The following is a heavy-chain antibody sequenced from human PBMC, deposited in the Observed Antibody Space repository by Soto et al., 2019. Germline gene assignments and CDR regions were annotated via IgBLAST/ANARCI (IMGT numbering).Heavy chain of an antibody. CDR3: ARVWSRDGYSFGH. CDR1: GGSVSSGDYY. Sequence: QVQLQESGPGLVKPSQTLSLTCTVSGGSVSSGDYYWTWIRQPPGKGLEWIGYIYYSGNTHYNPSLKSRVNISVDTSKNQFSLKLSSVTAADTAVYYCARVWSRDGYSFGHWGQGTLVTVSS. CDR2: IYYSGNT. D-gene: IGHD3-3*01. J-gene: IGHJ4*02. V-gene: IGHV4-30-4*01.